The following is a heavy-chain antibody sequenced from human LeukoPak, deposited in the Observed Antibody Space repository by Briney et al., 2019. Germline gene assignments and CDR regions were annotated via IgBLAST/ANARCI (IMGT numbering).Heavy chain of an antibody. CDR1: GGSISSGSYY. D-gene: IGHD5-12*01. J-gene: IGHJ4*02. CDR3: AREGARYSGYDS. Sequence: SETLSLTCTVSGGSISSGSYYWSWFRQPAGTGLEWIGRIYTSGSTNYNPSLKSRVTISVDKSKNQFSLKLSSVTAADTAVYYCAREGARYSGYDSWGQGTLVTVSS. V-gene: IGHV4-61*02. CDR2: IYTSGST.